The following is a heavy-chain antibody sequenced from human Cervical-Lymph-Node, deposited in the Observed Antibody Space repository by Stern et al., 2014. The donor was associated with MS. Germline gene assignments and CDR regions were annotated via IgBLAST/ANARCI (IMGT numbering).Heavy chain of an antibody. CDR1: GYIFTSDD. D-gene: IGHD1-26*01. J-gene: IGHJ5*02. Sequence: VQLVQSEAEVMKPGASVKLSCKTSGYIFTSDDINWVRQAAGPGLAWMGWMNPDSGDMGFAKQVRGRGTLTRETYTKLAYMEAANVRSKDTAVYYCTKAWESWGQGTLITVSS. V-gene: IGHV1-8*01. CDR2: MNPDSGDM. CDR3: TKAWES.